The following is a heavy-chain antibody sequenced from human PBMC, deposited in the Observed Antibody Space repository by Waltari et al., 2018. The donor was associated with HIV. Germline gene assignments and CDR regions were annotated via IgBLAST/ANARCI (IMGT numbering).Heavy chain of an antibody. CDR3: ARQSITMIEGY. V-gene: IGHV4-39*01. D-gene: IGHD3-22*01. Sequence: QLQLQESGPGLVKPSETLSLICTVSGGSISSSSYYWGWIRQPPGKGLEWIGSIYYSGSTYYNPSLKSRVTISVDTSKNQFSLKLSSVTAADTAVYYCARQSITMIEGYWGQGTLVTVSS. CDR1: GGSISSSSYY. J-gene: IGHJ4*02. CDR2: IYYSGST.